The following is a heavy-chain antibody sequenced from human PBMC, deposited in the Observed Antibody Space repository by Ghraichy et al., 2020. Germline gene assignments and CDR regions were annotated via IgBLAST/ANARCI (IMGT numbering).Heavy chain of an antibody. D-gene: IGHD3-3*01. V-gene: IGHV3-21*01. CDR2: ISSSRTYI. CDR1: GFTFNSYS. Sequence: GGSLRLSCAASGFTFNSYSFNWVRQAPGKGLEWVSFISSSRTYIYYADSVKGRFTIPRDNANNSLFLQMNSLRAEDTAGYFCVRGDFYYMDVWGKGTTVTVSS. CDR3: VRGDFYYMDV. J-gene: IGHJ6*03.